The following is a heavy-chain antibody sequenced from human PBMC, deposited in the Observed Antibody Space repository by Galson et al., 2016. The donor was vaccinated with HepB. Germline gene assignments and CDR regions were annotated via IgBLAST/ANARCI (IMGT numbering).Heavy chain of an antibody. CDR1: GGSISSGGYY. D-gene: IGHD2-2*01. Sequence: TLSLTCTVSGGSISSGGYYWSWIRQHPGKGLEWIGNINYSGSTSCYPSLESRITISIDTSKNQFSLNLNSVTAADTAVYFCARGDILGVPTGYYYYGMDVWGQGTTVTVSS. CDR3: ARGDILGVPTGYYYYGMDV. J-gene: IGHJ6*02. V-gene: IGHV4-31*03. CDR2: INYSGST.